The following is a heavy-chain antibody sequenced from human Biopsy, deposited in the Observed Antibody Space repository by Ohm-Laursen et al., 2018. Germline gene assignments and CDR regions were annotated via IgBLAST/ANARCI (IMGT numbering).Heavy chain of an antibody. Sequence: GSLRLSCAASGFSFDNYAMNWVRQAPGKGLEWVSTISGSGGSTYHADSVKGRFTISRDASKNTLYLLMNTLRAEDTAMYYCAKGGYCTTTSCYMDVDYWGQGTLVTVSS. D-gene: IGHD2-2*02. CDR2: ISGSGGST. J-gene: IGHJ4*02. V-gene: IGHV3-23*01. CDR1: GFSFDNYA. CDR3: AKGGYCTTTSCYMDVDY.